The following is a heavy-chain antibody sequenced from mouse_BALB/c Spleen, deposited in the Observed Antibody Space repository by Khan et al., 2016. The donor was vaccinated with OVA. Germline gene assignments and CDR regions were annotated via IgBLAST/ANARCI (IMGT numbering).Heavy chain of an antibody. CDR2: INPSNGYT. D-gene: IGHD2-14*01. V-gene: IGHV1-4*01. CDR1: GYTFTTYT. Sequence: VQLQQSGAELARPGASVKMSCKASGYTFTTYTMHWVKQRPGQGLEWIGYINPSNGYTNYNQKFKDMSTLTADKSSSTAFMQLSSLTSDYSAVYYCAREGTYYRSDGWFAYWGQGTLVTVSA. J-gene: IGHJ3*01. CDR3: AREGTYYRSDGWFAY.